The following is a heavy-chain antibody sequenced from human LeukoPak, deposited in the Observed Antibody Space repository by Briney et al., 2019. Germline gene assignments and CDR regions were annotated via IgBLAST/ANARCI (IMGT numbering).Heavy chain of an antibody. D-gene: IGHD1-26*01. V-gene: IGHV1-69*01. CDR3: ARVSEWELPNYYYYYMDV. CDR2: IIPIFGTA. Sequence: ASVKVSCKASGGTFSSYAISWVRQAPGQGLEWMGGIIPIFGTANYAQKFQGRVTITADESTSTAYMELSSLRSEDTAVYYCARVSEWELPNYYYYYMDVWGKGTTVTVSS. CDR1: GGTFSSYA. J-gene: IGHJ6*03.